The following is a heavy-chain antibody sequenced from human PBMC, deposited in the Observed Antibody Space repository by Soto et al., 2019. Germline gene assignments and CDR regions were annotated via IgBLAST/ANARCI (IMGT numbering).Heavy chain of an antibody. Sequence: SETLSLTCAVSGGSISRGGYSWSWIRQPPGKGLEWIGYIYHSGSTYYNPSLKSRVTISVDRSKNQFSLKLSSVTAADTAVYYCARSIAAAGTGWFDPWGQGTLVTVSS. V-gene: IGHV4-30-2*01. CDR1: GGSISRGGYS. D-gene: IGHD6-13*01. J-gene: IGHJ5*02. CDR3: ARSIAAAGTGWFDP. CDR2: IYHSGST.